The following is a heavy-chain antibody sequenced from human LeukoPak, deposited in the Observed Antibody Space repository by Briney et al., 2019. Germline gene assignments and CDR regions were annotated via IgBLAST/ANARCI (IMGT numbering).Heavy chain of an antibody. CDR2: INHSGST. J-gene: IGHJ3*02. Sequence: SETLSLTCAVYGGSFSGYYWSWIRQPPGKGLEWIGEINHSGSTNYNPSLKSRDTISVDTSKNQFSLKLSSVTAADTAVYYCARVGETYCGGDCYSGAFDIWGQGTMVIVSS. CDR1: GGSFSGYY. CDR3: ARVGETYCGGDCYSGAFDI. D-gene: IGHD2-21*02. V-gene: IGHV4-34*01.